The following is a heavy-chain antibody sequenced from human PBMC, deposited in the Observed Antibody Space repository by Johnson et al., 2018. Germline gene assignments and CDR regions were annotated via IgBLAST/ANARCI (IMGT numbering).Heavy chain of an antibody. D-gene: IGHD3-9*01. CDR2: IPPVGTTK. Sequence: QVQLVQSGGGVVQXGGSXRPXCTAPGFTSSDYGLHWVRPAPGKGLEWVPVIPPVGTTKSYVASVKGRFPTPRDNAKNMVHLQRNSLRPEDAAVYYCAKGPSPSYWHILTGDGNAFDIWGQGTMVTVSS. J-gene: IGHJ3*02. CDR3: AKGPSPSYWHILTGDGNAFDI. CDR1: GFTSSDYG. V-gene: IGHV3-30*18.